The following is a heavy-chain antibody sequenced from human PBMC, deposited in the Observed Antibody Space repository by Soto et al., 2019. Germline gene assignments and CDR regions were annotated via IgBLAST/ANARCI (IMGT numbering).Heavy chain of an antibody. CDR2: IIPIFGTA. CDR3: AIWFVELSAWFDP. Sequence: QVQLVQSGAEVKKPGSSVKVSCKASGGTFSSYAISWVRQAPGQGLEWMGGIIPIFGTANYPQKFQGRFTITASESTSTAYMELSSLRSEDTAVYYCAIWFVELSAWFDPWGQGTLVTVSS. J-gene: IGHJ5*02. V-gene: IGHV1-69*12. D-gene: IGHD3-10*01. CDR1: GGTFSSYA.